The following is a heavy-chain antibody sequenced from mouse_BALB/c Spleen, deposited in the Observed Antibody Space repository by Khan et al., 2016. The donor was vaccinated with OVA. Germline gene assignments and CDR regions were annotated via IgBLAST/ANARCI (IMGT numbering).Heavy chain of an antibody. CDR3: ARGYDFFAY. D-gene: IGHD2-14*01. CDR1: GYSFTGYY. V-gene: IGHV1-26*01. J-gene: IGHJ3*01. CDR2: VNPNTGNT. Sequence: VQLKESGPDLVKPGASVKMSCKASGYSFTGYYMNWVKQSHGKSLECIGRVNPNTGNTNYNQKFKGKAILIVDTSSSTAYMELRSPTSEDSAVYYCARGYDFFAYWGQGTLVTVSA.